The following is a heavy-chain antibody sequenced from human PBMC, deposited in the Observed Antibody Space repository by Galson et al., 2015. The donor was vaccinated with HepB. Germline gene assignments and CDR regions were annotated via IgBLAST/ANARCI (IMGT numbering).Heavy chain of an antibody. Sequence: SLRLSCAASGFTFSSYSMNWVRQAPGKGLEWVSSISSSSSYIYYADSVKGRFTISRDNAKNSLYLQMNSLRAEDTAVYYCARGIAAAGYAFDIWGQGTMVTVSS. CDR3: ARGIAAAGYAFDI. CDR2: ISSSSSYI. V-gene: IGHV3-21*01. J-gene: IGHJ3*02. D-gene: IGHD6-13*01. CDR1: GFTFSSYS.